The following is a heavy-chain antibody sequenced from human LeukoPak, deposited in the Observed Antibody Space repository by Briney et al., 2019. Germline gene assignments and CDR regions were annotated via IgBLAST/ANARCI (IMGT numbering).Heavy chain of an antibody. Sequence: SPTRAFYCGALSGYYWSWIRQPPGEGLGWIGEINHSGSTNYNPSLKSRVTISVDTSKNQFSLKLSSVAAADTAVYYCARFPIFDPYFDCWGQGTLVTVSS. CDR2: INHSGST. D-gene: IGHD2-21*01. CDR1: CGALSGYY. V-gene: IGHV4-34*01. J-gene: IGHJ4*02. CDR3: ARFPIFDPYFDC.